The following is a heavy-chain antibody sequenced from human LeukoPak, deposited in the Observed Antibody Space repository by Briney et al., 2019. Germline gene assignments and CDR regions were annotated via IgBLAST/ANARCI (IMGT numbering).Heavy chain of an antibody. CDR1: GFKFSDYS. V-gene: IGHV3-48*01. Sequence: GGPLRLSCAASGFKFSDYSMNWVRQVPGKGLEWISYIGIDSGNTNYADSVKGRFTISGDKAKNSLYLQMNSLRVEDTAVYYCARDYKYAFDNWGQGTLVTVSS. D-gene: IGHD5-24*01. CDR2: IGIDSGNT. CDR3: ARDYKYAFDN. J-gene: IGHJ4*02.